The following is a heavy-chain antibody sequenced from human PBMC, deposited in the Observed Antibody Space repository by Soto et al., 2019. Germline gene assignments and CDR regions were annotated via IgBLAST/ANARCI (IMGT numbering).Heavy chain of an antibody. Sequence: SETLSLTCTVSGGSISSGDYYWSWIRQPPGKGLEWIGCIYYSGTTYSSPSLKSRVTISVDTSKNQFSLKLSSVTAADTAVYYCARGPTYYYDSSGYHLDYWGQGTLVTVAS. V-gene: IGHV4-30-4*01. CDR2: IYYSGTT. CDR1: GGSISSGDYY. J-gene: IGHJ4*02. D-gene: IGHD3-22*01. CDR3: ARGPTYYYDSSGYHLDY.